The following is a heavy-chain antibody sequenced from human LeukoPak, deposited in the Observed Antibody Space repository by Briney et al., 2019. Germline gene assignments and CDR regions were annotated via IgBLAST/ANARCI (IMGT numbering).Heavy chain of an antibody. CDR2: ITPGDGGT. Sequence: ASVKVSCKTSGYTFTSFYMHWVRQVPGHGLEWMGIITPGDGGTNYAQRFQGRVTVTRDTSTRTVYMELRSLRSEDTAIYYCARDDGWSGYPPDSLDYWGQGTLVTVSS. D-gene: IGHD3-3*01. V-gene: IGHV1-46*01. J-gene: IGHJ4*02. CDR3: ARDDGWSGYPPDSLDY. CDR1: GYTFTSFY.